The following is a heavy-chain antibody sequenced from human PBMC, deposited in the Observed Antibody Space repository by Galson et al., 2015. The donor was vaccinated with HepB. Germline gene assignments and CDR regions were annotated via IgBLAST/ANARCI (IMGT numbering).Heavy chain of an antibody. J-gene: IGHJ3*02. CDR2: IDPSDSYT. D-gene: IGHD3-10*01. CDR1: GYSFTSYW. V-gene: IGHV5-10-1*01. Sequence: QSGAEVKKPGESLRISCKGSGYSFTSYWISWVRQMPGKGLEWMGRIDPSDSYTNYSPSFQGHVTISADKSISTAYLQWSSLKASDTAMYYCATDRQGTMDRNAFDIWGQGTMVTVSS. CDR3: ATDRQGTMDRNAFDI.